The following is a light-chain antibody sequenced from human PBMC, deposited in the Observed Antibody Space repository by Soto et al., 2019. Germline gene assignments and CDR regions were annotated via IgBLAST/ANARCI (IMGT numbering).Light chain of an antibody. J-gene: IGKJ4*01. V-gene: IGKV1-13*02. CDR2: DAS. Sequence: AIQLTQSPSSLSASVGDSVAITCRASQGISNDLAWYQQKPGKAPKLLIYDASTLESGVPSRFSGSGSGTDFTLTISSLQPEDFATYYRQQCNAHHPLTFGGGTKVDI. CDR1: QGISND. CDR3: QQCNAHHPLT.